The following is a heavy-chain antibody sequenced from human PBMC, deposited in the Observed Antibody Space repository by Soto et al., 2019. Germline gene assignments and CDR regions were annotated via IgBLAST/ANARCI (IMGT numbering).Heavy chain of an antibody. V-gene: IGHV3-30*18. J-gene: IGHJ5*02. CDR1: GFTFSSYG. CDR2: ISYDGSNK. Sequence: SGGSLRLSCAASGFTFSSYGMHWVRQAPGKGLEWVAVISYDGSNKYYADSVKGRFTISRDNSKNTLYLQMNSLRAEDTAVYYCAKDLGDGYTLDHWGQGTLVTVPQ. CDR3: AKDLGDGYTLDH. D-gene: IGHD5-12*01.